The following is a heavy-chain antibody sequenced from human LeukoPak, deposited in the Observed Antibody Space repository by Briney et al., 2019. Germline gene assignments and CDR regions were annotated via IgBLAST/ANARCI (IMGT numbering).Heavy chain of an antibody. Sequence: PGGSLRLSCAVSGFTFSNYAMSWVRHAPGKGLEWVSTISESDDSTDYADSVKGRFTISRDNSKNTLYLQMNSLRAEDTAVYYCAKDGHCSTTTCSTAKFDYWGQGTLVTVSS. CDR2: ISESDDST. CDR3: AKDGHCSTTTCSTAKFDY. CDR1: GFTFSNYA. J-gene: IGHJ4*02. V-gene: IGHV3-23*01. D-gene: IGHD2-2*01.